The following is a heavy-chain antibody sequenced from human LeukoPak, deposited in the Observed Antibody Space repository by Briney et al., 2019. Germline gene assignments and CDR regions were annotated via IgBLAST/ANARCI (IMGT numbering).Heavy chain of an antibody. J-gene: IGHJ4*02. CDR1: GGSISSYY. CDR3: ARDRAGGGWGGRYFDY. CDR2: IYTSGST. D-gene: IGHD3-16*01. Sequence: PSETLSLTCTVSGGSISSYYWSWIRQPAGKGLEWIGRIYTSGSTNYNPSLKSRVTMSVDTSKNQFSLKLSSVTAADTAVYYCARDRAGGGWGGRYFDYWGQGTLVTVSS. V-gene: IGHV4-4*07.